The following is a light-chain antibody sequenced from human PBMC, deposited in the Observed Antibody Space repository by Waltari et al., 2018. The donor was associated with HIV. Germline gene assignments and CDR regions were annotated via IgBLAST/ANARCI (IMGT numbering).Light chain of an antibody. V-gene: IGLV1-40*01. J-gene: IGLJ2*01. Sequence: QSVLTQPPSVSGAPGQRVTISCTGSSSNIGAGYDVHWYQQLPGTAPKLLSYGNTNRPSGVPDRFSGSKSGTSASLAITGLQAEDEADYYCQSLRVFGGGTKLTVL. CDR1: SSNIGAGYD. CDR3: QSLRV. CDR2: GNT.